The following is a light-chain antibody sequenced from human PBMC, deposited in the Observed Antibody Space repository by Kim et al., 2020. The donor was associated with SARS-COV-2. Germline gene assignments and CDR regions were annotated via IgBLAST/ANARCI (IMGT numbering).Light chain of an antibody. CDR2: ATS. CDR3: QQDFNLPFT. J-gene: IGKJ4*01. V-gene: IGKV3D-7*01. Sequence: EIVLTQSPGTLSLSPGERATLSCRASQTVSTTYFSWYQQKPGQPPRLLMYATSTRATGIPARFSGSGSGTDFTLTISSLQPEDFAVYYCQQDFNLPFTFGGGTKVDIK. CDR1: QTVSTTY.